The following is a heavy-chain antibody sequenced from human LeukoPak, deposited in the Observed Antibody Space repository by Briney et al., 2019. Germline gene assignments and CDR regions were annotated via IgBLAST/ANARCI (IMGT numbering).Heavy chain of an antibody. CDR1: GYSFTSYW. D-gene: IGHD4-17*01. CDR3: AIDYGDYYWFDP. Sequence: GESLKISCKGSGYSFTSYWISWVRQMPGKGLEWMGRIEPSDSYTNYSPSFQGHVTISADKSISTAYLQWSSLKASDTAMYYCAIDYGDYYWFDPWGQGTLVTVSS. J-gene: IGHJ5*02. CDR2: IEPSDSYT. V-gene: IGHV5-10-1*01.